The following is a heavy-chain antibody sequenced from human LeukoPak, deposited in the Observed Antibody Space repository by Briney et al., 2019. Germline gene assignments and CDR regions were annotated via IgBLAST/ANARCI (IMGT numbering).Heavy chain of an antibody. V-gene: IGHV4-39*01. J-gene: IGHJ5*02. Sequence: SQTLSLTCTVSGGSISSSSFYWGWIRQPPGKGLEWIGTIFYSGSTYYNPSLRSRVTMSVDTSKNQFSLRLSSVTAADTAVYYCARQGYISGQGFRNNWFDPWGQGSLVTVSS. D-gene: IGHD6-19*01. CDR1: GGSISSSSFY. CDR2: IFYSGST. CDR3: ARQGYISGQGFRNNWFDP.